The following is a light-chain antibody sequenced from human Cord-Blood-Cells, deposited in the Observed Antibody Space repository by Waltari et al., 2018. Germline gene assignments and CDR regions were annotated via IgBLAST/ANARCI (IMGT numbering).Light chain of an antibody. V-gene: IGLV2-14*03. CDR1: SSDVGGYNY. Sequence: QSALTQPASVSGSPGQSITIPCTGTSSDVGGYNYVSWYQQHPGNAPNLMIYEVSNRPSGVSNRFSGSKSGNTASRTICGLQAEDEADYYCSSYTSSSTLVFGGGTKLTGL. J-gene: IGLJ3*02. CDR3: SSYTSSSTLV. CDR2: EVS.